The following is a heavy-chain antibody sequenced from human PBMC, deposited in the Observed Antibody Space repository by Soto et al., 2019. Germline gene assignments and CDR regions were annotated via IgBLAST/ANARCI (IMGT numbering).Heavy chain of an antibody. CDR2: IYYRGSS. V-gene: IGHV4-59*08. D-gene: IGHD3-3*01. Sequence: SETLSLTCTFSGASISTYYWNWIRQPPGKGLEWIGEIYYRGSSSYNPSLNSRATFSLDTSKNQFSLKLSSVTAADTAVYYCARRVDYFDYWGQGTLVTVSS. J-gene: IGHJ4*02. CDR3: ARRVDYFDY. CDR1: GASISTYY.